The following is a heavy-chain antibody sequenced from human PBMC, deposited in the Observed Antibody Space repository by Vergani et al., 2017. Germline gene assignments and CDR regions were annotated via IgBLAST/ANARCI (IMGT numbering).Heavy chain of an antibody. CDR3: ARDAPESCSGGSCYYFDD. J-gene: IGHJ4*02. CDR1: GFTFDDYG. CDR2: INWNGGST. Sequence: EVQLVESGGGVVRPGGSLRLSCAASGFTFDDYGMSWVRQAPGKGLEWVSGINWNGGSTGYADSVKGRFTISRDNAKNSLYLQMNSLRAEDTALYYCARDAPESCSGGSCYYFDDWGQGTLVTVSS. V-gene: IGHV3-20*04. D-gene: IGHD2-15*01.